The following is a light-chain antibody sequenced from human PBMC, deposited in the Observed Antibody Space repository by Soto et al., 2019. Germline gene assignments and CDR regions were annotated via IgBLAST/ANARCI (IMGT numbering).Light chain of an antibody. CDR2: SNN. CDR1: SSNIGSNT. CDR3: AALDDSLNGPVV. V-gene: IGLV1-44*01. J-gene: IGLJ2*01. Sequence: QSVLTQPPSASGTPGQRVTISCSGSSSNIGSNTVNWYQQLPGTAPKLPIYSNNQRPSGVPDRFSGSKSGTSASLAISGLQSEDEADYYCAALDDSLNGPVVFGGGTKLTVL.